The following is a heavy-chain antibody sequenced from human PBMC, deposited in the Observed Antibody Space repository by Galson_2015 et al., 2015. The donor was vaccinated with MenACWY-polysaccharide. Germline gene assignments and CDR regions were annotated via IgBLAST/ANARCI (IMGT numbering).Heavy chain of an antibody. V-gene: IGHV3-23*01. J-gene: IGHJ3*02. D-gene: IGHD6-19*01. CDR3: AKDGWYEGGFSTVEI. Sequence: SLRLSCTASGFTFSSYAMSWVRQAPGKGLEWVSAISGGGDTTYFADSVKGRFTISRDNSKNTLFLQMSSLRAEDTAVYYCAKDGWYEGGFSTVEIWGEGTRVPVSS. CDR1: GFTFSSYA. CDR2: ISGGGDTT.